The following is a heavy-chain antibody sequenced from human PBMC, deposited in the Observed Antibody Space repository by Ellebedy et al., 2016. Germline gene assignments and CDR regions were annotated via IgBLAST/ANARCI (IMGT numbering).Heavy chain of an antibody. D-gene: IGHD4-17*01. CDR1: GYTFTSYG. Sequence: ASVKVSCKASGYTFTSYGISWVRQAPGQGLEWMGWISAYNGNTNYAQKLQGRVTMTTDTSTSTAYMELRSLRSDDTAVYYCARDLIMYTYGDYALLDYWGQGTLVTVSS. J-gene: IGHJ4*02. CDR2: ISAYNGNT. V-gene: IGHV1-18*01. CDR3: ARDLIMYTYGDYALLDY.